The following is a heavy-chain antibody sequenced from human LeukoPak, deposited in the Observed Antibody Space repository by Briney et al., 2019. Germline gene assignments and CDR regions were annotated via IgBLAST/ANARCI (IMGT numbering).Heavy chain of an antibody. J-gene: IGHJ4*02. D-gene: IGHD4-11*01. CDR2: IIPILGIA. CDR1: GGTFSSYA. Sequence: SVKVSCKASGGTFSSYAISWVRQAPGQGLEWMGRIIPILGIANYAQKFQGRVTMTRDTSTSTVYMELSSLRSEDSAVYYCARWTTTYLDYWGQGTLVTVSS. V-gene: IGHV1-69*04. CDR3: ARWTTTYLDY.